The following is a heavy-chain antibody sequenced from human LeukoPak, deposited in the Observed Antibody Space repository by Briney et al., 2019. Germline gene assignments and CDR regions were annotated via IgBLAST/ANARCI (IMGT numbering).Heavy chain of an antibody. CDR2: INPDSGDS. V-gene: IGHV1-2*02. Sequence: ASVKVSCKASGYTFTDYFIHWVRQAPGQGREELGGINPDSGDSLHARKFPDSVTMTRDTSTSTAYMELSRLTSDDTAVYFCARDRGSKSAFIYTYYMDVWGKGTTVTVSS. J-gene: IGHJ6*03. CDR1: GYTFTDYF. CDR3: ARDRGSKSAFIYTYYMDV. D-gene: IGHD1-26*01.